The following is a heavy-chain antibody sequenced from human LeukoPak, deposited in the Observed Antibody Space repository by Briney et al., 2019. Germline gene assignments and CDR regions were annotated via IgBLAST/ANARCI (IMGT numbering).Heavy chain of an antibody. CDR1: GFTFSSYS. V-gene: IGHV3-21*04. J-gene: IGHJ6*03. Sequence: PGGSLRLSCAASGFTFSSYSMNWVRQAPGKGLEWVSSISSSSSYIYYADSVKGRFTISRDNSKNTLYLQMNSLRAEDTAVYYCARDQQQLVRAYYYYYMDVWGKGTTVTVSS. CDR3: ARDQQQLVRAYYYYYMDV. CDR2: ISSSSSYI. D-gene: IGHD6-13*01.